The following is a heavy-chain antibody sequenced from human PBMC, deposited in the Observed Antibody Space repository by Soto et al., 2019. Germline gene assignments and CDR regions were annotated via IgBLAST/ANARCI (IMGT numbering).Heavy chain of an antibody. CDR1: GFTFDDYA. V-gene: IGHV3-9*01. CDR2: ISWNSGSI. CDR3: AKAAGAVYGSGSYFEY. Sequence: EVQLVESGGGLVQPGRSLRLSCAASGFTFDDYAMHWVRQAPGKGLEWVSGISWNSGSIGYADSVKGRFTISRDNAKNSLYLQMNSLRAEDTALYYCAKAAGAVYGSGSYFEYWGQGTLVTVSS. J-gene: IGHJ4*02. D-gene: IGHD3-10*01.